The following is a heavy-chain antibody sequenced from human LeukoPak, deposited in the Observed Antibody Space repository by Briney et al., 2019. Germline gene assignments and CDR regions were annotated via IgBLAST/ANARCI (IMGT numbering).Heavy chain of an antibody. CDR3: AREIVGATPAGY. D-gene: IGHD1-26*01. J-gene: IGHJ4*02. Sequence: GASVKVSCKASGYTFTGYYMHWVRQAPGQGLEWMGWINPNSGGTNYAQKFQGRVTMTRDTSVSTAYMELSRLRSDDTAVYYCAREIVGATPAGYWGQGTLVTVSS. V-gene: IGHV1-2*02. CDR1: GYTFTGYY. CDR2: INPNSGGT.